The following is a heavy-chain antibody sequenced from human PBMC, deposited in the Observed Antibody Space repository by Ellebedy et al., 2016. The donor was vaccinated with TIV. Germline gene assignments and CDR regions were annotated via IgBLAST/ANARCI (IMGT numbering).Heavy chain of an antibody. J-gene: IGHJ5*02. CDR2: IKQDGGEK. CDR3: ARYHYRTFDP. CDR1: GFPFSGYS. V-gene: IGHV3-7*01. Sequence: PGGSLRLSCVASGFPFSGYSMSWVRQARGKGLEWVATIKQDGGEKFYVDSVKGRFTISRDNAKNSLYLQMDSLTDEDTAVYYCARYHYRTFDPWGQGTLVTVSS. D-gene: IGHD4-11*01.